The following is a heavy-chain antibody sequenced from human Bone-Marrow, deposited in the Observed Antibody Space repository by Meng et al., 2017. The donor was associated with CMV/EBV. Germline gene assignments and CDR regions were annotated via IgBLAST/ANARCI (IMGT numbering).Heavy chain of an antibody. D-gene: IGHD2-2*02. CDR2: IRYDGSNK. J-gene: IGHJ3*02. CDR3: AKSLPPIQLRPRGAFDI. CDR1: TFTFSSYG. Sequence: GESPKISCAASTFTFSSYGMHWVRQAPGKGLEWVAFIRYDGSNKYYADSVKGRFTISRDNSKNTLYLQMNSLRAEDTAVYYCAKSLPPIQLRPRGAFDIWGQGTMVTVSS. V-gene: IGHV3-30*02.